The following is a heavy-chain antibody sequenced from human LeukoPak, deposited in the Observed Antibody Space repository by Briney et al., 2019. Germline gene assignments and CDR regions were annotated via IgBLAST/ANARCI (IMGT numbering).Heavy chain of an antibody. Sequence: SGTLSLTCTVSGASLNTNTWWSWLRHPPGKGLEWTGEVFHSGSTNYNPSLERRLAISMDKSNNRFSLKLSSVTAADTAVYYCASEVLGARGFEYRGQGILVTVSS. D-gene: IGHD1-26*01. V-gene: IGHV4-4*02. CDR3: ASEVLGARGFEY. CDR1: GASLNTNTW. CDR2: VFHSGST. J-gene: IGHJ4*02.